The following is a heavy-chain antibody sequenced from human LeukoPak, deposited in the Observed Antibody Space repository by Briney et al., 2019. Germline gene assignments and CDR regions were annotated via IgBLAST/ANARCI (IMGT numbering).Heavy chain of an antibody. V-gene: IGHV4-4*02. CDR3: ARHAPRDYGDYVDI. Sequence: SGTLSLTCGVSGGSISSTNWWSWVRPPPGQGLEWIGEISLSGRTNYNPSLKSRVTISVDTSKNQFSLKLSSVTAADTAVYFCARHAPRDYGDYVDIWGQGTMVTVSS. D-gene: IGHD4-17*01. CDR1: GGSISSTNW. J-gene: IGHJ3*02. CDR2: ISLSGRT.